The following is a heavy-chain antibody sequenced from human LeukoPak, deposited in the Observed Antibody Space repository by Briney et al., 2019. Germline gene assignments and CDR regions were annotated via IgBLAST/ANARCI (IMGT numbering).Heavy chain of an antibody. CDR3: ARAYCSTITCYSELFDP. CDR2: IKSDGSLT. Sequence: GGSLRLSCAASGFTFSSYSMNWVRQAPGKGLVWVSRIKSDGSLTDYADSVRGRFTISRDNAKNTLYLQMNSLRAEDTAVYYCARAYCSTITCYSELFDPWGQGTLVTVSS. CDR1: GFTFSSYS. D-gene: IGHD2-2*01. J-gene: IGHJ5*02. V-gene: IGHV3-74*01.